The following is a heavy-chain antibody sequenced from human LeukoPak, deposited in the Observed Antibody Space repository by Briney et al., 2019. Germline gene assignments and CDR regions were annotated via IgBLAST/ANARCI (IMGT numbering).Heavy chain of an antibody. CDR3: ARCADYDFWSGCPFDY. V-gene: IGHV3-9*01. Sequence: PGGSLRLSCAASGFTFDDYAMHWVRQAPGKGLEWVSGISWNSGSIGYADSVKGRFTISRDNAKNSLYLQMNSLRAEDTAVYYCARCADYDFWSGCPFDYWGQGTLVTVSS. CDR2: ISWNSGSI. J-gene: IGHJ4*02. CDR1: GFTFDDYA. D-gene: IGHD3-3*01.